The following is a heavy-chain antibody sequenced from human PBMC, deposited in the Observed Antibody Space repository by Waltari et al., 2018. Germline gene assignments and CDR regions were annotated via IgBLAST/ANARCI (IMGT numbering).Heavy chain of an antibody. CDR3: ARARGYSYGYEDY. Sequence: EVQLLESGGGLVQPGGSLRLSCAASGFTFSSYSMNWVRQAPGKGLEGVSDIRSSGSTIDYADSVRGRFTISRDNAKNSLYLQMNSLRAEDTAVYYCARARGYSYGYEDYWGQGTLVTVSS. CDR2: IRSSGSTI. CDR1: GFTFSSYS. D-gene: IGHD5-18*01. J-gene: IGHJ4*02. V-gene: IGHV3-48*01.